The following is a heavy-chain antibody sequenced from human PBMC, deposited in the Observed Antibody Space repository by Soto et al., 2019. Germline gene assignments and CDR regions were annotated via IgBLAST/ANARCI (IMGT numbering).Heavy chain of an antibody. D-gene: IGHD2-21*02. CDR2: MYNTGST. J-gene: IGHJ6*02. CDR3: ARDLWGYCGADCYPLDV. CDR1: GGSISSYY. Sequence: QVRLQESGPGLVKPSETLSLTCTVSGGSISSYYWSWIRQPPGKGLEWIGYMYNTGSTIYNPSLTSRVTISXATXNXXSSLKLNSVTAADTAVYYCARDLWGYCGADCYPLDVWGQGTTVTVSS. V-gene: IGHV4-59*01.